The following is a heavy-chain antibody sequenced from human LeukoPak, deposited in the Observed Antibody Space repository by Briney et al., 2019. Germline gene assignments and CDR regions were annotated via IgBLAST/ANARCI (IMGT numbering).Heavy chain of an antibody. D-gene: IGHD1-1*01. CDR1: GGSISSSSYY. J-gene: IGHJ4*02. Sequence: SETLSLTCTVSGGSISSSSYYWGWIRQPPGKGLEWIGSIYYSGSTYYNPSLKSRVTISVDTSKNQFSLKLSSVTAADTAVYYCARSTGTAYWGQGTLVTVSS. CDR2: IYYSGST. CDR3: ARSTGTAY. V-gene: IGHV4-39*01.